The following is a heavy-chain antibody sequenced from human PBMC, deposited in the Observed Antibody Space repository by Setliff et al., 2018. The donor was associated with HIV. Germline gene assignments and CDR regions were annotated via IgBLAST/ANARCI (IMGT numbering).Heavy chain of an antibody. CDR1: GFTFMNYA. V-gene: IGHV3-7*01. Sequence: PGESLKISCAASGFTFMNYAMSWVRQAPGKGLEWVANIKQDGSEKYYVDSVKGRFTISRDNAKNSMDLQMNSLRADDTAIYYCARKLRPGHGVDVWGQGTTVTVSS. D-gene: IGHD3-10*01. J-gene: IGHJ6*02. CDR3: ARKLRPGHGVDV. CDR2: IKQDGSEK.